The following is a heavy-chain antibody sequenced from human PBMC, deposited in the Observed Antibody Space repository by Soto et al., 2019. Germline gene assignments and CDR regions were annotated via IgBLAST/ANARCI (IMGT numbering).Heavy chain of an antibody. CDR3: ARKYYYDSSGYYAHAFDI. CDR2: ISYDGSNK. J-gene: IGHJ3*02. D-gene: IGHD3-22*01. CDR1: GFTFSSYA. Sequence: GGSLRLSCAASGFTFSSYAMHWVRQAPGKGLEWVAVISYDGSNKYYADSVKGRFTISRDNSKNTLYLQMNSLRAEDTAVYYCARKYYYDSSGYYAHAFDIWGQGTMVTVS. V-gene: IGHV3-30-3*01.